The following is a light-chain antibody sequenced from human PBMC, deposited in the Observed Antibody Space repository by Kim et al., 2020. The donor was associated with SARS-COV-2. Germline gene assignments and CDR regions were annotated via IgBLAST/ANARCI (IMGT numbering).Light chain of an antibody. Sequence: LSPGTTASITCSGDRLGDKYACWYQQKTRQSPVLVIYQDSKRPSGIPERFSGSNSGNTATLTISGTQAMDEADYYCQAWDSSTVVFGGGTQLTVL. V-gene: IGLV3-1*01. CDR1: RLGDKY. CDR3: QAWDSSTVV. CDR2: QDS. J-gene: IGLJ2*01.